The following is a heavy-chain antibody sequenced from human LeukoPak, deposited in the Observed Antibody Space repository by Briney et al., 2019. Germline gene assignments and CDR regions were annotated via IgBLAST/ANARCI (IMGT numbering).Heavy chain of an antibody. D-gene: IGHD6-13*01. V-gene: IGHV3-7*04. J-gene: IGHJ4*02. CDR3: ARAHSSSFDY. CDR1: AFSLNAYN. CDR2: IKEDGSEK. Sequence: GGSLRLSCAASAFSLNAYNMSWVRQAPGKGLEWVANIKEDGSEKYYVDSVKGRFIISRDNAKNSLYLQMNSLRAEDTAVYYCARAHSSSFDYWGQGTLVTVSS.